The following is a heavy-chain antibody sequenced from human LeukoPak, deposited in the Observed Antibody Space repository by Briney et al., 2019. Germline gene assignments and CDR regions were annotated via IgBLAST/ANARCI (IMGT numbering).Heavy chain of an antibody. J-gene: IGHJ4*02. V-gene: IGHV3-30*18. CDR3: AKAPRGYSYGYFDY. Sequence: GRSQRLSCAASGFTFSSYGMHWVRHAPGKGREWVAAIAYDGSNKYYADSVKGRFSISRDNSKTKLYLQLQSLRAEATAVFYCAKAPRGYSYGYFDYWGQGALVTVSS. D-gene: IGHD5-18*01. CDR2: IAYDGSNK. CDR1: GFTFSSYG.